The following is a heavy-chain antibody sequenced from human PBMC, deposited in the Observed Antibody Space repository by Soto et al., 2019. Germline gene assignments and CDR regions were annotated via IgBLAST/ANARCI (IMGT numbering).Heavy chain of an antibody. Sequence: PSETLSLTYTVSGGSVSSNSYSWGWIRQSPGKGLEWIGTIYSSENTYYNPSLVSRVTISVDTSMNEFSLRLSSVTAADTAVYYCARHPRTYSSGWNFDDWGQRTLVTVSS. CDR2: IYSSENT. J-gene: IGHJ4*02. CDR1: GGSVSSNSYS. CDR3: ARHPRTYSSGWNFDD. D-gene: IGHD6-19*01. V-gene: IGHV4-39*01.